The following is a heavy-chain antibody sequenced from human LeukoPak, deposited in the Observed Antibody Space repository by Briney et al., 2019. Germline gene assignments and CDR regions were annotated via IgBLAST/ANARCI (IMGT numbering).Heavy chain of an antibody. Sequence: PGGSLRLSCAASGFTFSSYWMHWVRQPPGKGLVWVSRINSDGSSTSYADSVKGRFTISRDNANNTLYLQMHSLRAEDTAVYFCARGWYTDAFDIWGQGTMVTVSS. CDR1: GFTFSSYW. V-gene: IGHV3-74*01. CDR2: INSDGSST. CDR3: ARGWYTDAFDI. D-gene: IGHD1-1*01. J-gene: IGHJ3*02.